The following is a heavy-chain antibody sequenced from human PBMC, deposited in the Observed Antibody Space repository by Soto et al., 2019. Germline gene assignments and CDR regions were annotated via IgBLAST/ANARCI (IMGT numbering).Heavy chain of an antibody. D-gene: IGHD4-4*01. Sequence: QVQLVQSGAEVKKPGSSVKVSCKASGGTFSRYAFSWVRQAPGQGPEWMGGISPMYGTANYEQKFQGRVTIIADRSTNIVYKELSIRSAEDTAEYYGAGGDGGIRDYKKYYYAFDVWGPGTSVTVSS. J-gene: IGHJ6*02. CDR1: GGTFSRYA. CDR2: ISPMYGTA. V-gene: IGHV1-69*14. CDR3: AGGDGGIRDYKKYYYAFDV.